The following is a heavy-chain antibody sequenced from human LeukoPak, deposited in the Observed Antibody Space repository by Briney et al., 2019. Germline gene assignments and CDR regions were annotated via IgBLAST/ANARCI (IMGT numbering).Heavy chain of an antibody. CDR3: ATSRGSWPDYFDY. D-gene: IGHD6-13*01. V-gene: IGHV3-48*01. Sequence: GGSLRLSCAASGFTFISYNMNWVRQAPGKGLEWVSYISSGRPLIYYADSVKGRFTVSRDGAKSSLYLQMNSLRAEDTAVYYCATSRGSWPDYFDYWGQGTLVTVSS. CDR2: ISSGRPLI. CDR1: GFTFISYN. J-gene: IGHJ4*02.